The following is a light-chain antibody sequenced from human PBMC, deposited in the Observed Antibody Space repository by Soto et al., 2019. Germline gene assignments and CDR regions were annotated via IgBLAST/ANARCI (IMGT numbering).Light chain of an antibody. J-gene: IGLJ1*01. V-gene: IGLV2-14*01. CDR3: SSYTTNSNRYV. Sequence: SVLAQPAPLSWAPWQAITLSFTWNNSEFGSYNYVSWYQQHPGKAPKLMIYDVDNRPSGVSNRFSGSKSGNTASLTISGLQAEDEADYYCSSYTTNSNRYVFGTGTKVTVL. CDR1: NSEFGSYNY. CDR2: DVD.